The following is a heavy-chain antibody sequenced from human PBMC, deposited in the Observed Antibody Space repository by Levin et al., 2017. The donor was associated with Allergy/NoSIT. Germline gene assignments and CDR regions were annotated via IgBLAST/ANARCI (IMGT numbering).Heavy chain of an antibody. J-gene: IGHJ4*02. CDR3: AKGIGPMVQGRGGYFDY. CDR1: CFPFAASS. CDR2: ISWNSGSI. V-gene: IGHV3-9*01. D-gene: IGHD3-10*01. Sequence: QAGGSLRLSCASSCFPFAASSLPFFLPSPLKGLEWVSGISWNSGSIGYADSVKGRFTISRDNAKNSLYLQMNSLRAEDTALYYCAKGIGPMVQGRGGYFDYWGQGTLVTVSS.